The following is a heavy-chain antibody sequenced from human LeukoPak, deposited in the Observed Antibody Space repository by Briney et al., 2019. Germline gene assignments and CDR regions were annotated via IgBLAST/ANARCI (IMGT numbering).Heavy chain of an antibody. D-gene: IGHD4-11*01. J-gene: IGHJ4*02. CDR1: GFTFSNYW. CDR2: IKQEGSEK. Sequence: GGSLRLSCAASGFTFSNYWMSWVRQAPGKGLEWVANIKQEGSEKYYVDSVRGRFTISRDNAKKSLYLQMNSLRAEDTAVYYCAREPFNNYPVDYWGQGTLVTVSS. V-gene: IGHV3-7*01. CDR3: AREPFNNYPVDY.